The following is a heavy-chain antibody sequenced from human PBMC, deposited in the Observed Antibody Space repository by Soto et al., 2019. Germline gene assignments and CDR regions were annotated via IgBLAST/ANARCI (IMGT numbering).Heavy chain of an antibody. J-gene: IGHJ4*02. D-gene: IGHD3-22*01. CDR2: ISGSGGST. Sequence: GGSLRLCCAASGFTFSSYAMSGVRQAPGKGLEWVSAISGSGGSTYYADSVKGRFTISRDNSKNTLYLQMNSLRAEDTAVYYCAKDLGIYDSSGYLDYWGQGTLVTVSS. CDR1: GFTFSSYA. V-gene: IGHV3-23*01. CDR3: AKDLGIYDSSGYLDY.